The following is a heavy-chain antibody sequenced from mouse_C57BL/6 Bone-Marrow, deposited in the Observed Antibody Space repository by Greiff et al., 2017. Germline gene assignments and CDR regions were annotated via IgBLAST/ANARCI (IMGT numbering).Heavy chain of an antibody. CDR2: IDPNSGGT. D-gene: IGHD1-1*02. V-gene: IGHV1-72*01. J-gene: IGHJ3*01. CDR1: GYTFTSYW. CDR3: ARENLLLSWFAY. Sequence: QQSCKASGYTFTSYWMHWVKQRPGRGLEWIGRIDPNSGGTKYNEKFKSKATLTVDKPSSTAYMQLSSLTSEDSAVYYCARENLLLSWFAYWGQGTLVTVSA.